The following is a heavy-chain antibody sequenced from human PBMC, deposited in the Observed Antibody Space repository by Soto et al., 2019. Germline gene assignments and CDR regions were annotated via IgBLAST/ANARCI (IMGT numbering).Heavy chain of an antibody. CDR2: ISAYNGNT. CDR3: ARASSSWYIFYMDV. J-gene: IGHJ6*03. CDR1: GYTFTSDG. D-gene: IGHD6-13*01. V-gene: IGHV1-18*01. Sequence: QVQLVQSGAEVKKPGASVKVSCKASGYTFTSDGISWVRQAPGQGLEWMGWISAYNGNTNYAQKLQGRVTMTKDTSTSTAYMELRSLRSDDTAVHYCARASSSWYIFYMDVWCKGTTVTASS.